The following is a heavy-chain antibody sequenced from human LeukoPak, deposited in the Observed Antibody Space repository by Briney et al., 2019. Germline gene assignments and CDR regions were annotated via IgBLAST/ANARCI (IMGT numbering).Heavy chain of an antibody. V-gene: IGHV1-8*01. CDR2: MNPNSGNT. J-gene: IGHJ4*02. CDR3: ARWVVAAGFDY. D-gene: IGHD2-15*01. CDR1: GYTFTSYD. Sequence: ASVTVSCTASGYTFTSYDINWVRQATGQGLEWMGWMNPNSGNTGYAQKFQGRVTMTRNTSISTAYMELSSLRSEDTAVYYCARWVVAAGFDYWGQGTLVTVSS.